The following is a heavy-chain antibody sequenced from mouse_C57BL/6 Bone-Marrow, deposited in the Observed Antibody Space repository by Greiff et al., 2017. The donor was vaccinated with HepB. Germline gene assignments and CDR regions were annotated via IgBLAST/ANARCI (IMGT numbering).Heavy chain of an antibody. CDR1: GYTFTDYY. J-gene: IGHJ3*01. CDR2: VNPYNGGT. CDR3: ARRLLRGFAY. V-gene: IGHV1-19*01. D-gene: IGHD1-1*01. Sequence: VQLQQSGPVLVKPGASVKMSCKASGYTFTDYYMNWVKQSHGKSLEWIGVVNPYNGGTSYNQKFKGKATLTVDKSSSTAYMELNSLTSEDSAVYYCARRLLRGFAYWGQGTLVTVSA.